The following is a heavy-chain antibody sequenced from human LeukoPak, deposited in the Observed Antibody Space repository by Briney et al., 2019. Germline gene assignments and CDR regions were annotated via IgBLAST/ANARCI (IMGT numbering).Heavy chain of an antibody. CDR2: INHSGST. J-gene: IGHJ6*02. CDR3: ARGFIIAARPDYYYYGMDV. D-gene: IGHD6-6*01. CDR1: GGSFSGYY. V-gene: IGHV4-34*01. Sequence: PSETLSLTCAVYGGSFSGYYWSWIRQPPGKGLEWIGEINHSGSTNYNPSLKSRVTISVETSKNQFSLKLSSVTAADTAVYYCARGFIIAARPDYYYYGMDVWGQGTTVTVSS.